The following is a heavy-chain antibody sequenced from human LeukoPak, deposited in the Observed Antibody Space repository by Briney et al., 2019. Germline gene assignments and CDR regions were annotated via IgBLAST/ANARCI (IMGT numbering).Heavy chain of an antibody. CDR3: ARDQIASRLDY. D-gene: IGHD6-25*01. CDR1: GFAFRSYA. J-gene: IGHJ4*02. V-gene: IGHV3-23*01. Sequence: PGGSLRLSCSASGFAFRSYAMSWVRQAPGKGLEWVSGISGSDADTYYADSVKGRFTISRDNSKNTLYLQMNSLRAEDTAVYYCARDQIASRLDYWGQGTLVTVSS. CDR2: ISGSDADT.